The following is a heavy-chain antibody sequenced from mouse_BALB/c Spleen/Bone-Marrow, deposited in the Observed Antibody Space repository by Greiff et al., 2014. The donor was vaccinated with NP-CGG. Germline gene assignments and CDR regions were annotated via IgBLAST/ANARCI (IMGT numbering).Heavy chain of an antibody. J-gene: IGHJ2*01. Sequence: QVQREESGPGLVAPSQSLSITRTVSGFSLTSYGVHWVRQPPGKGLEWLGVIWAGGSTNYNSALMYRLSISKDNSKNQVFLKMNRLQTDDTAIYYCARRGDGYYLDYWGQGTTLTVSS. CDR2: IWAGGST. D-gene: IGHD2-3*01. V-gene: IGHV2-9*02. CDR3: ARRGDGYYLDY. CDR1: GFSLTSYG.